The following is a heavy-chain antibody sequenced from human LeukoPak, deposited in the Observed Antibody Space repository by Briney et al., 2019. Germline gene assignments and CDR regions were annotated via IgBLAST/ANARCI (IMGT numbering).Heavy chain of an antibody. CDR3: ARDSEVRRNLWHY. J-gene: IGHJ4*02. V-gene: IGHV1-69*13. D-gene: IGHD3-10*01. Sequence: ASVKVSCKASGGTFSSYAISWVRQAPGQGLEWMGGIIPIFGTANYAQKFQGRVTITADESTSTVYMELSSLRSEDTAVYYCARDSEVRRNLWHYWGQGTLVTVSS. CDR2: IIPIFGTA. CDR1: GGTFSSYA.